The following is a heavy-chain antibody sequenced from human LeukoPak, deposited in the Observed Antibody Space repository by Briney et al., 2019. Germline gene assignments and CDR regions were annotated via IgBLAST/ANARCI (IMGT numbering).Heavy chain of an antibody. J-gene: IGHJ4*02. Sequence: GGSLRLSCAASGFTFSSYTMSWVRQAPGKGLEWVSAISGSGGSTYYADSVKGRFTISRDNSKNTLYLQMNSLRAEDTAVYYCARVYDSSGYYYGSWDYWGQGTLVTVSS. D-gene: IGHD3-22*01. V-gene: IGHV3-23*01. CDR2: ISGSGGST. CDR3: ARVYDSSGYYYGSWDY. CDR1: GFTFSSYT.